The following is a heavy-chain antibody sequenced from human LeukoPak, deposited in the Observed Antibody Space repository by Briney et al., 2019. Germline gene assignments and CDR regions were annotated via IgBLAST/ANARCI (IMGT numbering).Heavy chain of an antibody. D-gene: IGHD3-16*01. Sequence: GGSLRLSCAASGFLFNNYWMHWVRQAPGKGLEWVSRIRSDGRSTSYADSVKGRFTISRHNAKSMLYLQMHTVTAEDSALYYCARVISDLLDFDFDYWGQGTLVTVSS. J-gene: IGHJ4*02. CDR1: GFLFNNYW. CDR3: ARVISDLLDFDFDY. V-gene: IGHV3-74*01. CDR2: IRSDGRST.